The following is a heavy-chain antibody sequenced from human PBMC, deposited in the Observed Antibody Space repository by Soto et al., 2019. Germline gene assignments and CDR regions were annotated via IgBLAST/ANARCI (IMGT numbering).Heavy chain of an antibody. J-gene: IGHJ5*02. CDR2: IYHSGST. CDR3: AREQGPKRFDP. Sequence: QLQLQESGSGLVKPSQTLSLTCAVCGGSISSGGYSWSCIRQPPGKGLEWIGYIYHSGSTYYNPSHKSRVTLSVDRSKNQFSLKLSSVTAADTAVYYGAREQGPKRFDPWGQGTLVTVSS. V-gene: IGHV4-30-2*01. CDR1: GGSISSGGYS.